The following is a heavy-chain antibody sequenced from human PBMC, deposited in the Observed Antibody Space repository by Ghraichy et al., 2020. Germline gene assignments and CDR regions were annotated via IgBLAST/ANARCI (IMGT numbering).Heavy chain of an antibody. J-gene: IGHJ6*02. CDR2: IYYSGST. CDR3: ARHVDYYDSSGFYGMDV. Sequence: SETLSLTCTVSGGSISSYYWSWIRQPPGKGLEWIGYIYYSGSTNYNPSLKSRVTISVDTSKNQFSLKLSSVTAADTAVYYCARHVDYYDSSGFYGMDVWGQGTTVTVSS. CDR1: GGSISSYY. D-gene: IGHD3-22*01. V-gene: IGHV4-59*08.